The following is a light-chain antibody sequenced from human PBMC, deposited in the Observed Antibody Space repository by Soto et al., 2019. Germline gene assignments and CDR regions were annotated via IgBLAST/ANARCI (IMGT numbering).Light chain of an antibody. CDR2: LNSDGSH. CDR3: QTWGSGVWV. V-gene: IGLV4-69*01. CDR1: SGHSRYA. Sequence: QSVLTQSSSASASLGASVNLTCTLSSGHSRYAIAWHQQQPEKGPRFLMKLNSDGSHTKGDGIPDRFSGSTSGAERYLTISSLQSEDEADYYCQTWGSGVWVFGGGTKLTVL. J-gene: IGLJ3*02.